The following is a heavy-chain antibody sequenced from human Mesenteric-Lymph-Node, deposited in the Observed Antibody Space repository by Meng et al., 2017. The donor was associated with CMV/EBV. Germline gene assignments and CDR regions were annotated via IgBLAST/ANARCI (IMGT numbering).Heavy chain of an antibody. CDR3: ATFSYYDSSGYNHYFDY. CDR1: SINNNNYY. CDR2: IYYSGST. D-gene: IGHD3-22*01. V-gene: IGHV4-39*02. Sequence: SINNNNYYWGWIRQPPGKGLEWIGTIYYSGSTYYNPSLKSRVTISVDTSKNHFSLKLSSVTAADTAVYYCATFSYYDSSGYNHYFDYWGQGTLVTVSS. J-gene: IGHJ4*02.